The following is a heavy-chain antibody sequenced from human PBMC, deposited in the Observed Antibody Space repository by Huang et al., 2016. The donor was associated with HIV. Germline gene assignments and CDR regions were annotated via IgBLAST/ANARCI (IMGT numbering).Heavy chain of an antibody. V-gene: IGHV4-39*02. CDR1: GGSIRSDNYY. J-gene: IGHJ4*02. D-gene: IGHD3-10*01. Sequence: QLQLQESGPGLVKPSETLSLTCTVSGGSIRSDNYYWGWIRQPPGKGLEWSGSIYYSGSPYYNPSLKRRFTLTVDTSKNHFSLRMRSVTAADTAVYYCARLPGSITMIRGVITDPYWGQGTLVTVSS. CDR2: IYYSGSP. CDR3: ARLPGSITMIRGVITDPY.